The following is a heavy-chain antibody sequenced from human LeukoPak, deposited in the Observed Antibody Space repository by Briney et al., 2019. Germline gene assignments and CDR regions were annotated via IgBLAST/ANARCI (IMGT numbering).Heavy chain of an antibody. CDR1: GGTFSSYA. J-gene: IGHJ4*02. CDR2: IIPIFGTA. V-gene: IGHV1-69*13. D-gene: IGHD6-13*01. Sequence: SVKVSCKASGGTFSSYAISWVRQAPGHGLEWMGGIIPIFGTANYAQKFQGRVTITADESTSTAYMELSSLRSEDTAVYYCARLSRGSSSWYGIDYWGQGTLVTVSS. CDR3: ARLSRGSSSWYGIDY.